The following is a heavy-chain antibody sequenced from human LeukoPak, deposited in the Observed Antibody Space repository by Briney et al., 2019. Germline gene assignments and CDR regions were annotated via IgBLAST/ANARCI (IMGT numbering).Heavy chain of an antibody. CDR2: IYYSGST. Sequence: SETLSLTCTVSGGSISSGDYYCSWIRQPPGKGLEWIGYIYYSGSTYYNPSLKSRVTISVDTSKNQFSLKLSSVTAADTAVYYCASTGGWYGGYYYYMDVWGKGTTVTVSS. V-gene: IGHV4-30-4*08. CDR3: ASTGGWYGGYYYYMDV. D-gene: IGHD6-19*01. CDR1: GGSISSGDYY. J-gene: IGHJ6*03.